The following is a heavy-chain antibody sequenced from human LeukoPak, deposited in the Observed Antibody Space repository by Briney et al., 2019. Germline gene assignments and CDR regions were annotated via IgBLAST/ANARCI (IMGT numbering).Heavy chain of an antibody. CDR2: IIPIFGTA. CDR1: GGTLSSYA. Sequence: SVKVSCKASGGTLSSYAISWVRQAPGQGLEWMGGIIPIFGTANYAQKFQGRVTITADESTSTAYMELSSLRSEDTAVYYCARITGPVGIVVVPAAIYGALDYWGQGTLVTVSS. D-gene: IGHD2-2*02. V-gene: IGHV1-69*13. CDR3: ARITGPVGIVVVPAAIYGALDY. J-gene: IGHJ4*02.